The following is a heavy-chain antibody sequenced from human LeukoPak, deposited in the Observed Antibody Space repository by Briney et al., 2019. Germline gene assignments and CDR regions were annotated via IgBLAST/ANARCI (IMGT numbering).Heavy chain of an antibody. Sequence: SETLSLTCTVSGGSISTSSYSWGWIRQPPGKGLEWIGSIYYSGSTYYNPSLKSRVPISIDTSKNQFSLKLNSVTAADTAMYYCAKSGGYGLIDYWGQGTLVTVSS. J-gene: IGHJ4*02. CDR1: GGSISTSSYS. D-gene: IGHD1-26*01. V-gene: IGHV4-39*01. CDR2: IYYSGST. CDR3: AKSGGYGLIDY.